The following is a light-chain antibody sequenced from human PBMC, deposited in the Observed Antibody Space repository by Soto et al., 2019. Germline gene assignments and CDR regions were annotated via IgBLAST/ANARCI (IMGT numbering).Light chain of an antibody. CDR1: QSVSSN. J-gene: IGKJ1*01. CDR2: GAS. Sequence: EIVMTQSPATLSVSPGERATLSCRASQSVSSNLAWYQQKPGQAPRLLIYGASTRATGIPARFSGSGSGTEFTLNISSLQSEDFAVYYCQQYNNWLRWTFGQGTKVEIK. CDR3: QQYNNWLRWT. V-gene: IGKV3-15*01.